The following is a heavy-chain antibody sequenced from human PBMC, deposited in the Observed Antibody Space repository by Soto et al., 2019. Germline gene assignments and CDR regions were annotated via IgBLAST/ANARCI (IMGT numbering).Heavy chain of an antibody. Sequence: VGSLGLSCADSGFTFSSYAMSWVRQAPGKGLEWVSAISSSGGSTYYADSVKGRFTISRDNSKNTLYLQMNSLRAEDTAVYYCAKDIAAAGPGDYWGQGTLVTVS. CDR3: AKDIAAAGPGDY. V-gene: IGHV3-23*01. D-gene: IGHD6-13*01. J-gene: IGHJ4*02. CDR1: GFTFSSYA. CDR2: ISSSGGST.